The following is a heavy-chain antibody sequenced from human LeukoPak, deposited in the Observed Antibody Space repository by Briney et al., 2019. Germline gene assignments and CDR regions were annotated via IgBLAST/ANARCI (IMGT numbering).Heavy chain of an antibody. Sequence: ASVKASCKASGYTFTGYYMHWVRQAPGQGLEWMGRINPNSGGTNYAQKFQGRVTMTRDTSISTAYMELSRLRSDDTAVYYCARNSGSYSFWFDPWGQGTLVTVSS. J-gene: IGHJ5*02. V-gene: IGHV1-2*06. D-gene: IGHD1-26*01. CDR2: INPNSGGT. CDR1: GYTFTGYY. CDR3: ARNSGSYSFWFDP.